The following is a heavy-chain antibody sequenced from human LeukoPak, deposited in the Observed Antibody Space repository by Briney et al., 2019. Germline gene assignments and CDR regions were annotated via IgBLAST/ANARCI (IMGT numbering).Heavy chain of an antibody. D-gene: IGHD2-21*02. CDR3: ARGYGEVKGVVTVMDV. J-gene: IGHJ6*02. V-gene: IGHV1-69*04. Sequence: ASVKVSCKASGGTFSSYAISWVRQALGQGLEWMGRIIPILGIANYAQKFQGRVTITADKSTSTAYMELSSLRSEDTAVYYCARGYGEVKGVVTVMDVWGQGTTVTVSS. CDR2: IIPILGIA. CDR1: GGTFSSYA.